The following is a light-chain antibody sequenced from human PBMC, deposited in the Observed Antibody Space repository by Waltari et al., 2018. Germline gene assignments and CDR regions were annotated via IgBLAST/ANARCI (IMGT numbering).Light chain of an antibody. CDR2: GAS. V-gene: IGKV3-20*01. CDR3: QQYGSSPERT. CDR1: QSVSSGY. Sequence: EIVLTQSPGTLSLSPGERATLSCRASQSVSSGYLAWHQQTPGQAPRLLIYGASSRATGIPDRFSGSGSGTDFTLTISRLEPEDFAVYYCQQYGSSPERTFGQGTKVEIK. J-gene: IGKJ1*01.